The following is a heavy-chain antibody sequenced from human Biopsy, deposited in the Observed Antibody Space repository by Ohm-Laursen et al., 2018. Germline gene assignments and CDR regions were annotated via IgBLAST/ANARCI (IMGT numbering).Heavy chain of an antibody. D-gene: IGHD2-2*02. CDR1: GGIFSRYV. V-gene: IGHV1-69*04. J-gene: IGHJ6*02. CDR3: AREYPEGDV. CDR2: IIPLLGIT. Sequence: SSVKVSCKASGGIFSRYVMSWVRQAPGQGLEWMGRIIPLLGITNYAERFQGRVTISVDRSTSTAYMELSSLKSEDTAVYYCAREYPEGDVWGQGTSVTVSS.